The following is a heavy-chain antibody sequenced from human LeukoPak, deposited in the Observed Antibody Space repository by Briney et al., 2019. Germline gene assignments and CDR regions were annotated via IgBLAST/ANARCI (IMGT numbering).Heavy chain of an antibody. D-gene: IGHD3-22*01. Sequence: ASVKVFCKASGYTFTGYYMHWVRQAPGQGLEWMGWINPNSGGTNYAQKFQGRVTMTRDTSISTAYMELSRLRSDDTAVYYCARVTGVRNLYYDSRRGWFDPWGQGTLVTVSS. J-gene: IGHJ5*02. V-gene: IGHV1-2*02. CDR2: INPNSGGT. CDR3: ARVTGVRNLYYDSRRGWFDP. CDR1: GYTFTGYY.